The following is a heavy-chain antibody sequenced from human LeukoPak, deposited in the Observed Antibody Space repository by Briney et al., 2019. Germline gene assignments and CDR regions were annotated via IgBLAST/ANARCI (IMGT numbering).Heavy chain of an antibody. J-gene: IGHJ3*02. V-gene: IGHV3-48*04. CDR3: ARDRGYNAFDI. Sequence: PGGSLRLSCAASGFTFNIYSMNWVRQAPGKGLEWISYISSSSSTIYHADSVKGRFTISRDNAMNSLYLQMNSLRVEDTAVYYCARDRGYNAFDIWGQGTVVTVSS. CDR1: GFTFNIYS. CDR2: ISSSSSTI. D-gene: IGHD5-18*01.